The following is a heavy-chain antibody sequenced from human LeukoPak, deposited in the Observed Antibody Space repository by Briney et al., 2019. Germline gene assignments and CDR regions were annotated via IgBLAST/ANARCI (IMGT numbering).Heavy chain of an antibody. CDR3: AKDRWGYCDSSGYYDY. D-gene: IGHD3-22*01. J-gene: IGHJ4*02. Sequence: PGGSLRLSCAASGFTVSSNYMSWVRQAPGKGLEWVSVICGSGDSTYYADSVKGRFTISRDNSKNTLYLQMNSLRAEDTAVYYCAKDRWGYCDSSGYYDYWGQGTLVTVSS. V-gene: IGHV3-23*01. CDR2: ICGSGDST. CDR1: GFTVSSNY.